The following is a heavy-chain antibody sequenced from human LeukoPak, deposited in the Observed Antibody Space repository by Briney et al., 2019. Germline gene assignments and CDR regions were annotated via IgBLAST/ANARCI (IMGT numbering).Heavy chain of an antibody. Sequence: GGSLRLSCAASRFTFSSVGMHWVRQAPGKGLEWVAFIRYDGSDKYYADSVKGRFTISRDNTKNTLYLQMYSLRAEDTAVYYCAKDSLGVGIPTVIGIFDYWGQGTLVTVSS. CDR2: IRYDGSDK. J-gene: IGHJ4*02. V-gene: IGHV3-30*02. D-gene: IGHD2-2*02. CDR1: RFTFSSVG. CDR3: AKDSLGVGIPTVIGIFDY.